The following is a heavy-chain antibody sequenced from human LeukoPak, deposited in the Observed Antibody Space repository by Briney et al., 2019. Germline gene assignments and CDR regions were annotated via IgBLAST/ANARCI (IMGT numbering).Heavy chain of an antibody. CDR2: IYYSGST. Sequence: SETLSLTCTVSGGSISSSSYYWGWIRQPPGKGLEWIGSIYYSGSTYYNPSLKSRVTISVDTSKNQFSLKLSSVTAADTAVYYCARHSRWFGELLSTEYFDYWGQGTLVTVSS. CDR1: GGSISSSSYY. CDR3: ARHSRWFGELLSTEYFDY. D-gene: IGHD3-10*01. J-gene: IGHJ4*02. V-gene: IGHV4-39*07.